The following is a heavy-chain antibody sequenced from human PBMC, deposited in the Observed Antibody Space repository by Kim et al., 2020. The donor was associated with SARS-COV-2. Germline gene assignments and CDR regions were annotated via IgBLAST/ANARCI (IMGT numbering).Heavy chain of an antibody. CDR3: ARDMEQHLDYYNYYGMDV. CDR1: GFTFSNYW. V-gene: IGHV3-7*03. CDR2: IKQDGSEK. J-gene: IGHJ6*02. D-gene: IGHD6-13*01. Sequence: GGSLRLSCAASGFTFSNYWMSWVRQAPGKGLEWVANIKQDGSEKYYVDSVKGRFTISRDNAKNSLYLQINSLRAEDTAVYYCARDMEQHLDYYNYYGMDVWGQGTTVTVSS.